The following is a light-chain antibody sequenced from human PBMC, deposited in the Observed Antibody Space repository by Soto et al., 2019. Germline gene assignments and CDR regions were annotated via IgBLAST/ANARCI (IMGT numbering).Light chain of an antibody. Sequence: QSALTQPPSVSAAPGQKVTISCSGSSPNIGNNYVSWYQQLPGTAPKLVIYENNKRPSEIPDRFSGSKSDTSATLGITGLQTGDEADYYCGTWDIRRSAEVFGTGTKLTVL. CDR1: SPNIGNNY. J-gene: IGLJ1*01. V-gene: IGLV1-51*02. CDR3: GTWDIRRSAEV. CDR2: ENN.